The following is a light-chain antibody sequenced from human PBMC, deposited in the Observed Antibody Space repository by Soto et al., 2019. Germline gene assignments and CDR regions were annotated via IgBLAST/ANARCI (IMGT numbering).Light chain of an antibody. CDR2: SND. CDR1: SSNIGTNA. V-gene: IGLV1-44*01. J-gene: IGLJ3*02. CDR3: AVWDDSLNGRV. Sequence: QAVVTQPPSASGTPGQRVTISCSGSSSNIGTNAVNWCQQLPGTAPRLLIYSNDQRPPGVPDRFSGSKSGTSASLGISGLQSEDEADYFCAVWDDSLNGRVFGGGTKVTVL.